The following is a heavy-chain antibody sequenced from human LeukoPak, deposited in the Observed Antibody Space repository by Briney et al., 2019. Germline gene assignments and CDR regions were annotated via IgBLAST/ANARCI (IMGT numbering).Heavy chain of an antibody. J-gene: IGHJ3*02. Sequence: ASVKVSCKASGYTFTGYDINWVRQATGQGLEWMGWMNPNSGNTGYAQKFQGRVTITRSTSISTAYMELSSLRSEDTAVYYCASTYYYDSSGYDAFDIWGQGTMVTVSS. CDR1: GYTFTGYD. D-gene: IGHD3-22*01. CDR3: ASTYYYDSSGYDAFDI. CDR2: MNPNSGNT. V-gene: IGHV1-8*03.